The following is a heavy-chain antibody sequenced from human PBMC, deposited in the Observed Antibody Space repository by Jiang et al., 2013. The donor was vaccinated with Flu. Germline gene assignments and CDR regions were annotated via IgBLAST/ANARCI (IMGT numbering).Heavy chain of an antibody. V-gene: IGHV4-39*07. D-gene: IGHD5-12*01. CDR3: ARAEKYSGFELPYFVY. CDR2: IYYSGGT. Sequence: SSGLVKPSETLSLTCTVSGGSITSNDYYWVWIRQPPGQGLEWIGGIYYSGGTYYNPSLKSRVTLSVDTSKNHFSLKLRFMTAADTAIYYCARAEKYSGFELPYFVYWGQGILVTVSS. J-gene: IGHJ4*02. CDR1: GGSITSNDYY.